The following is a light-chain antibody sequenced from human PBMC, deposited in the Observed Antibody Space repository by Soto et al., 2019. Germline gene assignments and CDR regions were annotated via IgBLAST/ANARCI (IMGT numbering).Light chain of an antibody. CDR2: EGS. CDR3: CSYAGPHVV. CDR1: SSDVGSYNL. J-gene: IGLJ2*01. Sequence: QSVLTQPASVSGSPGQSITISCTGTSSDVGSYNLVSWYQQHPGKAPKLMIYEGSKRPSGVSNRFSGSKSGNTASLTISGLQAEDEADYYCCSYAGPHVVFGGGTKLTVL. V-gene: IGLV2-23*01.